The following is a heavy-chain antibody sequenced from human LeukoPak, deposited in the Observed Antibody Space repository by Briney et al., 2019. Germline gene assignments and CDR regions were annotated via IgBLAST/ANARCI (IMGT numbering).Heavy chain of an antibody. D-gene: IGHD1-26*01. CDR2: INSDGSTT. CDR1: GFTFSSYW. CDR3: ARRSSGSPPYYFDY. J-gene: IGHJ4*02. V-gene: IGHV3-74*01. Sequence: HPGGSLRLSCAASGFTFSSYWMHWVRQAPGKGLVWVSRINSDGSTTNYADYVKDRFTISRDNAKNTLYLQMNSLRAEDTAVYYCARRSSGSPPYYFDYWGQGTLVTVSS.